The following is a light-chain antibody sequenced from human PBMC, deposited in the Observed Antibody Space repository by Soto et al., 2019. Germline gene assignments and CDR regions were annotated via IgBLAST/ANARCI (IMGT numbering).Light chain of an antibody. J-gene: IGKJ1*01. V-gene: IGKV1-5*01. CDR2: GAS. CDR1: QSIRHY. Sequence: DIQMTQSPPTLSASVGDRVTITCRASQSIRHYLAWYQQMPGKAPKLLIYGASTLQSGVPSRFSGSGSGTEFTLTISSLQPDDFGTYFCRHHNSYSQTFGQGTKVAIK. CDR3: RHHNSYSQT.